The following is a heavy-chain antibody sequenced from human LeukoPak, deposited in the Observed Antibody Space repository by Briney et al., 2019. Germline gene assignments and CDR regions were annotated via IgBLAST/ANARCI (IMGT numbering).Heavy chain of an antibody. J-gene: IGHJ4*02. CDR2: IIPILGIA. CDR3: ARGLRYFDWLLSN. D-gene: IGHD3-9*01. Sequence: SVKVSCKASGGTFSSYAISWVRQAPGQGREWMGRIIPILGIANYAQKFQGRVTITADKSTSTAYMALSSLRSEDTAVYYCARGLRYFDWLLSNWGQGTLVTVSS. V-gene: IGHV1-69*04. CDR1: GGTFSSYA.